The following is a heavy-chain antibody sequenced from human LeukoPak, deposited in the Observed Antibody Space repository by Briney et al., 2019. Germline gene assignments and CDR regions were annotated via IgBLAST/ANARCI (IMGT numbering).Heavy chain of an antibody. CDR1: GGSFSGYY. CDR2: INHSGST. D-gene: IGHD5-24*01. J-gene: IGHJ4*02. Sequence: SETLSLTCAVYGGSFSGYYWSWIRQPPGKGLEWIGEINHSGSTSYNPSLKSRVTISVDTSKNQFSLKLSSVTAADTAVYYCARSHRRRMATDYWGQGTLVTVSS. V-gene: IGHV4-34*01. CDR3: ARSHRRRMATDY.